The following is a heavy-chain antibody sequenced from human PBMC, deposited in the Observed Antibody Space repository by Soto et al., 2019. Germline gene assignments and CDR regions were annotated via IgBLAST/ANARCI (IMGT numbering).Heavy chain of an antibody. CDR2: ISGSGSFT. V-gene: IGHV3-23*01. D-gene: IGHD3-10*01. CDR3: AKIPTGSGSSKFDY. CDR1: GFTFRTYA. J-gene: IGHJ4*02. Sequence: SCAASGFTFRTYAMNWVRQAPGKGLEGISAISGSGSFTHYADSVRGRFTISRDNSQNQLYLQMNNLRGDDTAMYYCAKIPTGSGSSKFDYWGQGIQVTVSS.